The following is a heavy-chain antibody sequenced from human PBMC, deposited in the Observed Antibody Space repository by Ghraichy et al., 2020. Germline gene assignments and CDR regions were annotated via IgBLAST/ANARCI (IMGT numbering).Heavy chain of an antibody. J-gene: IGHJ5*02. D-gene: IGHD3-16*02. V-gene: IGHV4-34*01. CDR1: GGSFSGYY. CDR2: INHSGST. CDR3: ARARWSYDYVWGSYRPANWFDP. Sequence: SETLSLTCAVYGGSFSGYYWSWIRQPPGKGLEWIGEINHSGSTNYNPSLKSRVTISVDTSKNQFSLKLSSVTAADTAVYYCARARWSYDYVWGSYRPANWFDPWGQGTLVTVSS.